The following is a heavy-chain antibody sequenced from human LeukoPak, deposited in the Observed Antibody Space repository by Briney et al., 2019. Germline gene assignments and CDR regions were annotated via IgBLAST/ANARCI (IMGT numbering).Heavy chain of an antibody. CDR3: ARAVTVVTPRGYFDY. Sequence: SETLSLTCTVSGGPISSSSYYWGWIRQPPGKGLEWIGSIYYSGSTYYNPSLKSRVTISVDTSKNQFSLKLSSVTAADTAVYYCARAVTVVTPRGYFDYWGQGTLVTVSS. V-gene: IGHV4-39*07. D-gene: IGHD4-23*01. CDR2: IYYSGST. J-gene: IGHJ4*02. CDR1: GGPISSSSYY.